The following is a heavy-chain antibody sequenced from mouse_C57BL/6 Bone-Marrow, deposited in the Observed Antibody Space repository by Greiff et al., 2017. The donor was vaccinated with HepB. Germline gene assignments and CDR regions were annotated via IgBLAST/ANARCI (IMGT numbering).Heavy chain of an antibody. Sequence: EVKLVESGGGLVQPGESLKLSCESNEYEFPSHDMSWVRKTPEKRLGLVAAINSDGGSTYYPDTMERRFIISRDNTKKTLYLQMSSLRSEDTALYYCARQVYYSNHKKLAYWGQGTLVTVSA. CDR1: EYEFPSHD. D-gene: IGHD2-5*01. CDR2: INSDGGST. CDR3: ARQVYYSNHKKLAY. V-gene: IGHV5-2*01. J-gene: IGHJ3*01.